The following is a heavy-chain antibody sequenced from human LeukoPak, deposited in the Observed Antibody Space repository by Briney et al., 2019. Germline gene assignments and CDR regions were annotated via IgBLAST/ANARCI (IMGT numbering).Heavy chain of an antibody. CDR3: ARGRVGSGSYQGYYYYMDV. CDR2: INPNSGGT. V-gene: IGHV1-2*02. D-gene: IGHD3-10*01. CDR1: GYTFTDYY. J-gene: IGHJ6*03. Sequence: GASVKVSCKASGYTFTDYYIHWVRQAPGQGLEWMGWINPNSGGTNYAQKFQGRVTMTRDTSISTAYMELSRLRSDDTAVYYCARGRVGSGSYQGYYYYMDVWGKGTTVTVSS.